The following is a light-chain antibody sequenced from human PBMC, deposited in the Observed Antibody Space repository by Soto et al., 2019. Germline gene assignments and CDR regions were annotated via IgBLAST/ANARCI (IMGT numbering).Light chain of an antibody. CDR3: HVWDSSTAV. V-gene: IGLV3-9*01. CDR1: NIGTRN. CDR2: RDS. J-gene: IGLJ3*02. Sequence: SYELTQPLSVSVPLGQTASITCGGNNIGTRNVHWYQQKPGQAPVLVVYRDSNRPSVIPERFSGSNSGNTATLTISRAPAGDEADYYCHVWDSSTAVFGGGTKLTVL.